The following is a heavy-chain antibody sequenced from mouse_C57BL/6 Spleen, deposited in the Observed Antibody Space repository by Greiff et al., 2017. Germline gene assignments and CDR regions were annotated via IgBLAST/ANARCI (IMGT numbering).Heavy chain of an antibody. V-gene: IGHV5-4*03. D-gene: IGHD2-2*01. CDR3: ARGGMVTTWFAY. Sequence: EVKLMESGGGLVKPGGSLKLSCAASGFTFSSYAMSWVRQTPEKRLEWVATISDGGSYTYYPDNVKGRFTISRDNAKNNLYLQMSHLKSEDTAMYYCARGGMVTTWFAYWGQGTLVTVSA. J-gene: IGHJ3*01. CDR2: ISDGGSYT. CDR1: GFTFSSYA.